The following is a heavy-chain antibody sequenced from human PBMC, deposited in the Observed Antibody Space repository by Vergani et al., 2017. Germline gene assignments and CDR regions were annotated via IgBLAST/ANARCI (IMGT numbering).Heavy chain of an antibody. V-gene: IGHV4-61*10. CDR2: IYYIGSP. J-gene: IGHJ6*02. CDR3: ARGSFLRLGELSLPV. D-gene: IGHD3-16*02. Sequence: QVQLQESGPGLVKPSPTLSLTCTVSGCSISSGSYYWSCLRPPACKGLEWIVYIYYIGSPNYNPSLKSLVTISVDTSKNQFSLKLSSVTAADTAVYYCARGSFLRLGELSLPVWGQGTTVTVSS. CDR1: GCSISSGSYY.